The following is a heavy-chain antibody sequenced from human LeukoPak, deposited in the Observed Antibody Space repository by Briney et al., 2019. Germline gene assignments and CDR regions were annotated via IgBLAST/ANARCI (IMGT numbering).Heavy chain of an antibody. D-gene: IGHD5-18*01. CDR3: AISSSGYTYGYVSGWFDP. V-gene: IGHV1-69*13. CDR1: GGTFNNYA. J-gene: IGHJ5*02. Sequence: GASVKVSCXTSGGTFNNYAISWVRQAPGQGLEWMGGIIHIFGTTDYAQKFQGRVTISADWSTRTAWIELSSLRSEDTAVYYCAISSSGYTYGYVSGWFDPCGQGTQVTVSS. CDR2: IIHIFGTT.